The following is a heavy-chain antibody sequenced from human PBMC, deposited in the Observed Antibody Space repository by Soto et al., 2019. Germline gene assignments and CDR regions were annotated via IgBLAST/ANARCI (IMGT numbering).Heavy chain of an antibody. V-gene: IGHV1-8*01. J-gene: IGHJ6*02. Sequence: GASVKVSCKASGYTFTSYDINWVRQATGQGLEWMGWMSPNSGNAGYAQKFQGRATMTRDTSKSTAYMELSSLRSEDTAVYYFARQWELSGYYYGMDVWGQGTTVTVSS. CDR2: MSPNSGNA. CDR1: GYTFTSYD. D-gene: IGHD1-26*01. CDR3: ARQWELSGYYYGMDV.